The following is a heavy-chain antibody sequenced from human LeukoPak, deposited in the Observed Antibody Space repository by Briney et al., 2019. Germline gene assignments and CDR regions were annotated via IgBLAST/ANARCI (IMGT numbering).Heavy chain of an antibody. CDR3: ARGDYMDV. J-gene: IGHJ6*03. Sequence: SQTLSLTCAISGDSVSSSSTAWRWIRQSPSRGLEWLGRTYYRYTWYNDYAVSVKSRISINPDTSKNQFSLQLNSVTPEDTAVYYCARGDYMDVWGRGTTVTVSS. CDR2: TYYRYTWYN. D-gene: IGHD3-16*01. V-gene: IGHV6-1*01. CDR1: GDSVSSSSTA.